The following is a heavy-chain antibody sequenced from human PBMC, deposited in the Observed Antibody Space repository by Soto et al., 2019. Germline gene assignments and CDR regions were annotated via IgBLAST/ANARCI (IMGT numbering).Heavy chain of an antibody. Sequence: PSETLSLTCTVSGGSISSSSYYWGWIRQPPGKGLEWIGSIYYSGSTYYNPSLKSRVNISVDTSKNQFSLKLSSVTAADTVVYYCARHGIFGVVIFRDAFDIWGQGTMVTVSS. CDR2: IYYSGST. CDR3: ARHGIFGVVIFRDAFDI. CDR1: GGSISSSSYY. D-gene: IGHD3-3*01. J-gene: IGHJ3*02. V-gene: IGHV4-39*01.